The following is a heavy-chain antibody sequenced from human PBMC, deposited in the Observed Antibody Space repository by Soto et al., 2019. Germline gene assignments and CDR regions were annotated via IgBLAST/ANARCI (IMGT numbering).Heavy chain of an antibody. Sequence: GGSLRLSCAASGFTFSSYWMSWVRQAPGKGLEWVANIKQDGSEKYYVDSVKGRFTISRDNAKNSLYLQMNSLRAEDTAVYYCARGLWGYSSSWVVGYWGQGTLVTVSS. J-gene: IGHJ4*02. CDR3: ARGLWGYSSSWVVGY. CDR2: IKQDGSEK. CDR1: GFTFSSYW. V-gene: IGHV3-7*01. D-gene: IGHD6-13*01.